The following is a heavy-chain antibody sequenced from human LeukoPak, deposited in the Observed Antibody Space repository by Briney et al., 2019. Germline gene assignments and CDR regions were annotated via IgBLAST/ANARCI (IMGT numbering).Heavy chain of an antibody. D-gene: IGHD3-22*01. CDR1: GFTVDSNY. Sequence: GGSLKLSCAASGFTVDSNYLSWVRQAPGKGLEWVSTIYTGGNTYYAASVKGRFTISRDFSKNTVFLHMNSLRAEDTAMYYCARGDDSGYYDYFDYWGQGAPVTVSS. CDR2: IYTGGNT. V-gene: IGHV3-53*01. J-gene: IGHJ4*02. CDR3: ARGDDSGYYDYFDY.